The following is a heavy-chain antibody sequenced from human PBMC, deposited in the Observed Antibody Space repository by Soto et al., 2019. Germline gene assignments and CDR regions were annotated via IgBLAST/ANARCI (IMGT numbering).Heavy chain of an antibody. CDR2: ISGSGGST. CDR1: GFTFSSYA. J-gene: IGHJ4*02. CDR3: ATYGTLRFLEWFDDY. V-gene: IGHV3-23*01. Sequence: GGSLRLSCAASGFTFSSYAMSWVRQAPGKGLEWVSAISGSGGSTYYADSVKGRFTISRDNSKNTLYLQMNSLRAEDTAVYYCATYGTLRFLEWFDDYWGQGTLVPVSS. D-gene: IGHD3-3*01.